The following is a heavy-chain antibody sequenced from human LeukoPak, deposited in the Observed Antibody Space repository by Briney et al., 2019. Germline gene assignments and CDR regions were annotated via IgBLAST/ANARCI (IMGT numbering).Heavy chain of an antibody. CDR1: GGSISSSSYY. J-gene: IGHJ5*02. CDR3: ARERRSRSSKRGFDP. Sequence: SETLSLTCTVSGGSISSSSYYWGWIRQPPGKGLEWIGSIYYSGSTYYNPSLKSRVTISVDTSKNQFSLKLSSVTAADTAVYYCARERRSRSSKRGFDPRGQGTLVTVSS. V-gene: IGHV4-39*07. CDR2: IYYSGST. D-gene: IGHD6-13*01.